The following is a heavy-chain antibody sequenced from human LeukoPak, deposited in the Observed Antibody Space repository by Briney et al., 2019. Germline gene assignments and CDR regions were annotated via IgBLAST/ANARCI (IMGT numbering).Heavy chain of an antibody. Sequence: SETLSLTCTVSGGSISSYYWGWIRQPPGKGLEGIGSIYHSGSTYYNPSLKSRVTISVDTSKNQFSLKLSSVTAADTAVYYCARVRGSGSYPSYMDVWGKGTTVTVSS. CDR1: GGSISSYY. CDR3: ARVRGSGSYPSYMDV. J-gene: IGHJ6*03. D-gene: IGHD3-10*01. V-gene: IGHV4-38-2*02. CDR2: IYHSGST.